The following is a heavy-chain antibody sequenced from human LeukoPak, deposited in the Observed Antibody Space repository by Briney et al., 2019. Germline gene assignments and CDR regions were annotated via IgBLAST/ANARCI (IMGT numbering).Heavy chain of an antibody. CDR2: IWYDGSNK. D-gene: IGHD1-26*01. Sequence: GGSLRLSCAASGFTFSSYGMHWVRQAPGTGLEWVAVIWYDGSNKYYADSVKGRFTISRDNSKNTLYLQMNSLGAEDTAVYYCARDVARYSGSYLDYWGQGTLVTVSS. J-gene: IGHJ4*02. V-gene: IGHV3-33*01. CDR1: GFTFSSYG. CDR3: ARDVARYSGSYLDY.